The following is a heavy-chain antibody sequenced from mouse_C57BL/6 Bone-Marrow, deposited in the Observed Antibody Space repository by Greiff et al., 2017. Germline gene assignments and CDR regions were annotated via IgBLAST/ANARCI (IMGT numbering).Heavy chain of an antibody. D-gene: IGHD1-1*01. CDR3: ARSLYYGSRPYYAMDY. CDR2: INYDGSST. V-gene: IGHV5-16*01. CDR1: GFTFSDYY. Sequence: EVKLVESEGGLVQPGSSMKLSCTASGFTFSDYYMAWVRQVPEKGLEWVANINYDGSSTYYLDSLKSRFIISRDNAKNILYLQMSSLKSEDTATYYCARSLYYGSRPYYAMDYWGQGTSVTVSS. J-gene: IGHJ4*01.